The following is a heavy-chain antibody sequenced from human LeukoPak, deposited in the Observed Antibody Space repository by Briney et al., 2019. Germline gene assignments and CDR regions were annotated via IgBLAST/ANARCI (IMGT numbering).Heavy chain of an antibody. CDR1: GFTFSSYG. V-gene: IGHV3-33*05. CDR3: ARSRGILVVDYLDF. CDR2: ISSDGTNK. J-gene: IGHJ4*02. Sequence: PGGSLRLSCAASGFTFSSYGMHWVRQAPGKWLEWVAVISSDGTNKYYADSVKGRFTVSRDNSKKTLYLQMNSLRAEDTAVYYCARSRGILVVDYLDFWGQGTLATVSS. D-gene: IGHD2-15*01.